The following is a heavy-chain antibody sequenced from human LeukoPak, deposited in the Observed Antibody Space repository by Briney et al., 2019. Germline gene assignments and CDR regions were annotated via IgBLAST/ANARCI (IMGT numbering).Heavy chain of an antibody. CDR3: AKVLYGSGSYGAFDY. V-gene: IGHV3-9*01. CDR2: ISWNSGSI. Sequence: GGSLRLSCAASGFTFDDYAMHWVRQAPGKGLEWVSGISWNSGSIGYADSVKGRFTISRDNAKNSLYLQMNSLRAEDTALYYCAKVLYGSGSYGAFDYWGQGTLVTVSS. CDR1: GFTFDDYA. J-gene: IGHJ4*02. D-gene: IGHD3-10*01.